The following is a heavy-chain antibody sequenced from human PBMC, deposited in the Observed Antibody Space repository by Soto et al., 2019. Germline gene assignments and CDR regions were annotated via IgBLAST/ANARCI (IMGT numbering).Heavy chain of an antibody. V-gene: IGHV5-51*01. CDR3: ARDLWVEPELYYYGMDV. CDR1: GYTFTNNW. CDR2: IYPGDSDT. D-gene: IGHD1-1*01. J-gene: IGHJ6*02. Sequence: GESLKISCKGSGYTFTNNWVGWVRQMPGKGLEWMGIIYPGDSDTRYSPSFQGQVTISVDKSIATAYLQWSSLKAPDTAVYYCARDLWVEPELYYYGMDVWGQGTTVTVSS.